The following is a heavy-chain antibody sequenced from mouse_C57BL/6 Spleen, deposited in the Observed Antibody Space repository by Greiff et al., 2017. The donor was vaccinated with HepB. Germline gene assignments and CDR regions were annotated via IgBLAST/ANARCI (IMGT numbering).Heavy chain of an antibody. CDR2: INPTNGRT. Sequence: VQLQQSGAELVKAGASVKMSCKASGYTFTSYWMHWVKQRPGQGLEWVAEINPTNGRTYYNEKFKSKATLTVDKSSSTADMLLSGPTFEDAAVYYCARIKKIVATYFAYWGRGTALTVSS. J-gene: IGHJ2*01. CDR1: GYTFTSYW. D-gene: IGHD1-1*01. CDR3: ARIKKIVATYFAY. V-gene: IGHV1S81*02.